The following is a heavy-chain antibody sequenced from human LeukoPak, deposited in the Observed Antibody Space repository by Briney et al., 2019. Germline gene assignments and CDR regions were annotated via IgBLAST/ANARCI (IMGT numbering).Heavy chain of an antibody. D-gene: IGHD4-17*01. J-gene: IGHJ6*02. CDR2: IYYSGST. Sequence: SETLSLTCTVSGGSLATYYWSWIRQSPGKGLEWIGYIYYSGSTNYNPSLKSRVTISVDTSKNQFSLKLSSVTAADTAVYYCARALTTVTTYYYYGMDVWGQGTTVTVSS. CDR1: GGSLATYY. CDR3: ARALTTVTTYYYYGMDV. V-gene: IGHV4-59*01.